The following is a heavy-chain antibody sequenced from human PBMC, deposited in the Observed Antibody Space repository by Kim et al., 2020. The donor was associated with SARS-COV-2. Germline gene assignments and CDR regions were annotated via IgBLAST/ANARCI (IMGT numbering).Heavy chain of an antibody. D-gene: IGHD3-16*01. CDR1: GFTFSSYG. CDR2: IWYDGSNK. J-gene: IGHJ6*02. Sequence: GGSLRLSCAASGFTFSSYGMHWARQAPGKGLEWVAVIWYDGSNKYYADSVKGRFTISRDNSKNTLYLQMNSLRAEDTAVYYCARWGGYYYYGMDVWGQGTTVTVSS. CDR3: ARWGGYYYYGMDV. V-gene: IGHV3-33*01.